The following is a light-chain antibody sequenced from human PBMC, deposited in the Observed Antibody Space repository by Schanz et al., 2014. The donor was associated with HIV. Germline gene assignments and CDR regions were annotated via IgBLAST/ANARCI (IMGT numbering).Light chain of an antibody. CDR2: DVN. V-gene: IGLV2-8*01. CDR1: NSDISTYNY. J-gene: IGLJ3*02. CDR3: GSYTISHTWV. Sequence: QSALTQPPSASGSPGQSITISCTGLNSDISTYNYVSWYQQNPGKAPNLIIYDVNKRPSAVPDRFSGSRSGNTASLTVSGLQAEDEGDYYCGSYTISHTWVFGGGTKLTVL.